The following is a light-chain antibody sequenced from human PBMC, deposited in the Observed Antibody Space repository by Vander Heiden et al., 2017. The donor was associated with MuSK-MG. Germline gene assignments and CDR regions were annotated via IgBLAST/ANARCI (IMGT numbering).Light chain of an antibody. Sequence: SYELIQPPSMSVSPGQTASITCFGDALENKYVGWYQQKPGQSPGWVIYQDTKRSSGIPERFSGSNSGNTATLTISGTQAIDEADYYCQAWASSIACFGGGTKFTVL. CDR3: QAWASSIAC. J-gene: IGLJ2*01. CDR1: ALENKY. CDR2: QDT. V-gene: IGLV3-1*01.